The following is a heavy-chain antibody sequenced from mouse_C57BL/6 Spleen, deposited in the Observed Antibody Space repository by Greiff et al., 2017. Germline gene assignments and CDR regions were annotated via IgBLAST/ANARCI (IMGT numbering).Heavy chain of an antibody. CDR3: AKKGSSSHAMDY. Sequence: VQLVESGPGLVQPSQSLSITCTVSGFSLTSYGVHWVRQSPGKGLEWLGVIWRGGSTDYNAAFMSRLSITKDNSKSQVFFKMNSLQADDTAIYYCAKKGSSSHAMDYWGQGTSVTVSS. CDR1: GFSLTSYG. D-gene: IGHD1-1*01. J-gene: IGHJ4*01. V-gene: IGHV2-5*01. CDR2: IWRGGST.